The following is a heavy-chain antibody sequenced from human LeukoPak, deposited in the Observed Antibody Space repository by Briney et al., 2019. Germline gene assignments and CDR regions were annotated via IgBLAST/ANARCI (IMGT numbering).Heavy chain of an antibody. Sequence: SQTLSLTCTVSGGSISRGGYYWSWIRQPPGKGLEWIGYIYYSGSTYYNPSLKSRVTISVDTSKNQFSLKLSSVTAADTAVYYCAGSSTIFGVVSGMDVWGQGTTVTVSS. CDR2: IYYSGST. CDR1: GGSISRGGYY. J-gene: IGHJ6*02. D-gene: IGHD3-3*01. V-gene: IGHV4-31*03. CDR3: AGSSTIFGVVSGMDV.